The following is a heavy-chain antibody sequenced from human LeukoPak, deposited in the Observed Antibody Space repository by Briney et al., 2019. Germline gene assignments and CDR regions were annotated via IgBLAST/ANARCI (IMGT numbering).Heavy chain of an antibody. J-gene: IGHJ4*02. CDR3: AKVPYDILTGYFFPDY. CDR1: GFTFSSYA. Sequence: GGSLRLSCAASGFTFSSYAMSWVRQAPGKGLEWVSAISGSGGSTYYADSVKGRFTISRDNSKNTLYLQMNSLRAEDTAVYYCAKVPYDILTGYFFPDYWGRGTLVTVSS. V-gene: IGHV3-23*01. CDR2: ISGSGGST. D-gene: IGHD3-9*01.